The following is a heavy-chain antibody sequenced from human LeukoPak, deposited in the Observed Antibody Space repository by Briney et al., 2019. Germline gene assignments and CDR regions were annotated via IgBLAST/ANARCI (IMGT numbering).Heavy chain of an antibody. CDR3: AKDPSPLYCSSTSCSPYGMDV. CDR1: GFTFSSYA. D-gene: IGHD2-2*01. CDR2: ISYDGSNK. Sequence: RSLRLSCAASGFTFSSYAMHWVRQAPGKGLEWVAVISYDGSNKYYADSVKGRFTISRDNSKNTLYLQMNSLRAEDTAVYYRAKDPSPLYCSSTSCSPYGMDVWGKGTTVTVSS. J-gene: IGHJ6*04. V-gene: IGHV3-30*18.